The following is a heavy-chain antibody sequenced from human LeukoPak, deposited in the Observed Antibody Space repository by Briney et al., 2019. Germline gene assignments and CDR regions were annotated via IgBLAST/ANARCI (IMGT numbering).Heavy chain of an antibody. CDR3: ARVRSDYSSGWFLDHDAFDI. J-gene: IGHJ3*02. CDR1: GYTFTGYY. Sequence: ASVKVSCKASGYTFTGYYMHWVRQAPGQGLEWMGRINPNSGGTNYAQKFQGRVTMTRDTSISTAYMGLSRLRSDDTAVYYCARVRSDYSSGWFLDHDAFDIWGQGTMVTVSS. D-gene: IGHD6-19*01. V-gene: IGHV1-2*06. CDR2: INPNSGGT.